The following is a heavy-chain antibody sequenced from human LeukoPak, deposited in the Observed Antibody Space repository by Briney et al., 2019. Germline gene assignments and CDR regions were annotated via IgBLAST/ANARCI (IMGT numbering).Heavy chain of an antibody. CDR1: RFTFSSYW. Sequence: PGGSLRLSCAASRFTFSSYWMSWVHQAPGKGLEWVANIKQDGTEKYYVDSVKGRFTISRDNAKSSLYLQMNSLRAEDTAVYYCARGGPDYWGQGTLVTVPS. J-gene: IGHJ4*02. CDR3: ARGGPDY. V-gene: IGHV3-7*03. CDR2: IKQDGTEK.